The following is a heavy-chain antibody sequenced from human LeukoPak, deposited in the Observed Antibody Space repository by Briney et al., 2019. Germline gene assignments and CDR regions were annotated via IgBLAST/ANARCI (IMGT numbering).Heavy chain of an antibody. D-gene: IGHD7-27*01. CDR1: GFKFSTYG. J-gene: IGHJ4*02. CDR3: ARDRSWGSQCYFDY. CDR2: MWYDGSNK. Sequence: PGGSLRLSCAASGFKFSTYGIHWVRQAPGKGLEWVGVMWYDGSNKIYAESVRGRFAISRDNSKNTLYLQMNSLRAEDTAVYYCARDRSWGSQCYFDYWGQGTLVTVSS. V-gene: IGHV3-33*01.